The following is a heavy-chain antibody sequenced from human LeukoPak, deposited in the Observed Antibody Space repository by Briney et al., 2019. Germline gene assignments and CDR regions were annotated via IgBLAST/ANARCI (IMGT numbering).Heavy chain of an antibody. CDR3: GREVAMLTSDYYLDL. CDR1: RFTFSHYE. D-gene: IGHD4-17*01. Sequence: GGSLRLSCAAFRFTFSHYEMSWIRQAPGKGLEWVSCISSSGFTIYYADSLKGRFTISRDNAKKSLYLQMDSLRVDDPALYYCGREVAMLTSDYYLDLWGRGTLVTVSS. J-gene: IGHJ2*01. V-gene: IGHV3-11*04. CDR2: ISSSGFTI.